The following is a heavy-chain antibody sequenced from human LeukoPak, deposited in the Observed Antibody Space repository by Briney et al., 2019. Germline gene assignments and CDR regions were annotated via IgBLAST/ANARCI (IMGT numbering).Heavy chain of an antibody. CDR3: ARSGRQLWSYYFDY. Sequence: PGRSLRLSCAASGFTFSSYGMHWVRQAPGKGLEWVAVIWYDGSNEYYADSVKGRFTISRDNSKNTLYLQMNSLRAEDTAVYYCARSGRQLWSYYFDYWGQGTLVTVSS. J-gene: IGHJ4*02. CDR1: GFTFSSYG. D-gene: IGHD5-18*01. V-gene: IGHV3-33*01. CDR2: IWYDGSNE.